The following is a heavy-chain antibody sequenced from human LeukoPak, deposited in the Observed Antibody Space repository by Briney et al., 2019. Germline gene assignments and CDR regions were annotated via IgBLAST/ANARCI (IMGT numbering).Heavy chain of an antibody. J-gene: IGHJ4*02. CDR2: ISGSGGST. D-gene: IGHD6-6*01. V-gene: IGHV3-23*01. CDR3: ARALVEKVYGY. CDR1: GFTVSSNY. Sequence: PGGSLRLSCAASGFTVSSNYMSWVRQAPGKGLERVSAISGSGGSTYYADSVKGRFTISRDNSKNTLYLQMNSLRAEDTAVYYCARALVEKVYGYWGQRTLVTVSS.